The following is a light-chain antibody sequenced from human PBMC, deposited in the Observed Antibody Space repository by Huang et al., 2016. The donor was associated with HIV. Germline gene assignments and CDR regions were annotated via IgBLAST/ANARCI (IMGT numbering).Light chain of an antibody. CDR3: QQYDNVPYT. J-gene: IGKJ2*01. V-gene: IGKV1-33*01. CDR1: LDITNY. CDR2: DAS. Sequence: DIQMTQSPSSLSASVGDRVTITCQASLDITNYLNLYQQRPGKAPKLLIYDASGLETGGPSRFSGSGSGTDFTLTISNLQPEDFATYYCQQYDNVPYTFGQGTKLEI.